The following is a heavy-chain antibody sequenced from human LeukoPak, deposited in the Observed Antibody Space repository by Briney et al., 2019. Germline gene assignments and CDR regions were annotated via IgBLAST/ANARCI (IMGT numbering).Heavy chain of an antibody. CDR2: IIPIFGTA. V-gene: IGHV1-69*13. Sequence: ASVKVSCKASGGTFSSYAISWVRQAPGQGLEWMGGIIPIFGTANYAQKFQGRVTITADESTSTAYMELSSLRSEDTAVYYCARSGSESIWFDPWGQGTLVTVSS. CDR3: ARSGSESIWFDP. J-gene: IGHJ5*02. CDR1: GGTFSSYA. D-gene: IGHD3-10*01.